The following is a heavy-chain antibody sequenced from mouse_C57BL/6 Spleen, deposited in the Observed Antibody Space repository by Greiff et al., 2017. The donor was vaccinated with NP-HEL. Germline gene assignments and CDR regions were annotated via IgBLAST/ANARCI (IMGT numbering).Heavy chain of an antibody. CDR1: GYTFTSYW. Sequence: QVQLQQPGAELVKPGASVKLSCKASGYTFTSYWMHWVKQRPGRGLEWIGNINPSNGGTNYNEKFKSKATLTVDKSSSTAYMQLSSLTSEDSAVYYCAPERYSNYEEYAMDYWGQGTSVTVSS. V-gene: IGHV1-53*01. D-gene: IGHD2-5*01. J-gene: IGHJ4*01. CDR3: APERYSNYEEYAMDY. CDR2: INPSNGGT.